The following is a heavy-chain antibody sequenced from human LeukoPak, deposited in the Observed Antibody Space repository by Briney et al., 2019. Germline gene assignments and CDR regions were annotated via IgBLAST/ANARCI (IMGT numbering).Heavy chain of an antibody. D-gene: IGHD6-13*01. CDR1: GFTFSSYA. V-gene: IGHV3-23*01. CDR2: ISGSGGST. J-gene: IGHJ3*02. CDR3: AKDQGAAAAKQRAFDI. Sequence: PGGSLRLSCAASGFTFSSYAMSWVRQAPGKGLEWVSAISGSGGSTYYADSVKGRFTISRDNSKNTLYLQTNSLRAEDTAVYYCAKDQGAAAAKQRAFDIWGQGTMVTVSS.